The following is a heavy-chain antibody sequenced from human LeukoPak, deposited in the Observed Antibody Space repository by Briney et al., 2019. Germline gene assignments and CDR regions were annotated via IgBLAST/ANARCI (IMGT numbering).Heavy chain of an antibody. J-gene: IGHJ6*03. D-gene: IGHD6-6*01. CDR3: ARVVSIGQPPYFYYMDV. V-gene: IGHV1-69*13. CDR2: IIPMFGTV. CDR1: GDTLSSRG. Sequence: GASVKVSCKASGDTLSSRGFSWVRQAPGQGLEWMGGIIPMFGTVTYAQNFQGRVTITADESTGTAYMDLSSLRSEDTAVYYCARVVSIGQPPYFYYMDVWGKGTTVTVSS.